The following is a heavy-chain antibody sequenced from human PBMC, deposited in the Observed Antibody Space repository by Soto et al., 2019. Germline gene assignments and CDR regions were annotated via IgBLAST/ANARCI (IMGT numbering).Heavy chain of an antibody. CDR3: ARSVFP. V-gene: IGHV4-31*03. CDR2: IYYNGIT. CDR1: GGSIGNSGYF. J-gene: IGHJ5*02. Sequence: SETLSLTCTVSGGSIGNSGYFWTWVRQHPGKGLEYIGNIYYNGITYYNPSLKSRVTISVDTSKNQFSLKLSSVTAADTAVYYCARSVFPWGQGTLVTVSS.